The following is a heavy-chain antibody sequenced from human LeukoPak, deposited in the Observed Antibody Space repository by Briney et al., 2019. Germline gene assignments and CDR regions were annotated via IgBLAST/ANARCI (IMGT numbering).Heavy chain of an antibody. Sequence: ASVKVSCKASGYTFTSYGITWVRQAPGQGLEWMGWINNYNDNTKYAQKFQGRVSMTTDTATSTAYMQLRNLRADDTPVYFCARGNADLIKDSLEWWGQGTLVTVSS. V-gene: IGHV1-18*01. CDR3: ARGNADLIKDSLEW. CDR2: INNYNDNT. J-gene: IGHJ4*02. CDR1: GYTFTSYG. D-gene: IGHD3-16*01.